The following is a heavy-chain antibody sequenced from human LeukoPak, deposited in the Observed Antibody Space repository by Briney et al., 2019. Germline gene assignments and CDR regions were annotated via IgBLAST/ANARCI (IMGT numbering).Heavy chain of an antibody. J-gene: IGHJ4*02. CDR1: GFTFDDYA. D-gene: IGHD1-14*01. Sequence: GGSLRLSCAASGFTFDDYAMHWVRQAPGKGLEWVSGISWNSGSIGYADSVKGRFTISRDNAKNSLYLQMNSLRAEDTALYYCAKGRTGLFDYWGQGTLVTVFS. CDR3: AKGRTGLFDY. V-gene: IGHV3-9*01. CDR2: ISWNSGSI.